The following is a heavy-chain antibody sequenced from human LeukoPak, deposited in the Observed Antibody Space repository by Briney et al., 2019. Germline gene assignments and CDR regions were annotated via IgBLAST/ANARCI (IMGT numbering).Heavy chain of an antibody. CDR2: ISSGSSYI. Sequence: GGSLRLSCAASGFTFSSYSMDWVRQAPGKGLEWVSSISSGSSYIYYADSVKGRFTISRDNAKNSLYLQMNSLRAEDTAVYYCARVATGYYFDYWGQGTLVTVSS. CDR3: ARVATGYYFDY. D-gene: IGHD3-10*01. V-gene: IGHV3-21*01. CDR1: GFTFSSYS. J-gene: IGHJ4*02.